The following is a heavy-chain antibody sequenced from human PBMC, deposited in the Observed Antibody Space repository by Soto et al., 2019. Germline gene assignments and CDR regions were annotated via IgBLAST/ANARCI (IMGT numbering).Heavy chain of an antibody. CDR1: GATTSSGD. D-gene: IGHD1-26*01. J-gene: IGHJ4*02. CDR2: ISSNGGST. Sequence: GGPRSLPWVASGATTSSGDLYPSSSVTQKGLEYVSTISSNGGSTYYASAVKGRFTISRDNSKNTLYLQMGSLRAEDMAVYYCASSRASTMFYYWGQGNLVTVSS. V-gene: IGHV3-64*01. CDR3: ASSRASTMFYY.